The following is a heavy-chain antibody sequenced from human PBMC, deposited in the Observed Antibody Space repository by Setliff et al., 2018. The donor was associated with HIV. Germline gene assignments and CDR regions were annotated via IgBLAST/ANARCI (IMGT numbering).Heavy chain of an antibody. D-gene: IGHD2-15*01. Sequence: PGGSLRLSCAASGFTFSSYSMNWVRQAPGKGLEWVSHITGDGSATSYADSVKGRFTISRDNAKNSLYLQMNSLRAEDTAVYYCARDGLEGDMAGRQRTYAFGYWGQGTLVTVSS. CDR2: ITGDGSAT. J-gene: IGHJ4*02. CDR3: ARDGLEGDMAGRQRTYAFGY. CDR1: GFTFSSYS. V-gene: IGHV3-48*04.